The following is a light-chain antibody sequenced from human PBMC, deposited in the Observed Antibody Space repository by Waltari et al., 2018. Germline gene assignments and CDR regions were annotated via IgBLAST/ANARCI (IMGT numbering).Light chain of an antibody. CDR1: QSLVHSYGNTY. J-gene: IGKJ1*01. Sequence: DVVMTQSPLSLPVTLGQPASISCKSSQSLVHSYGNTYLNWFHQRPGQSPRRLIYQVYNRDSGVPDRFSGSGSGTDFTLKISRVEAEDVGVYYCMQSIHWPWTFGQGTKVEIK. CDR2: QVY. CDR3: MQSIHWPWT. V-gene: IGKV2-30*02.